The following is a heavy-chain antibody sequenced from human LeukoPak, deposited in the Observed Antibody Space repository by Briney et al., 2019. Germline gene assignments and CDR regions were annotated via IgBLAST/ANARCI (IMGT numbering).Heavy chain of an antibody. CDR1: GGSFSGYS. CDR3: ARGPHYYDSSGYRMYDY. CDR2: INHSGST. D-gene: IGHD3-22*01. Sequence: PSETLSLTCAVYGGSFSGYSWRWIRQPPGKGLEWIGEINHSGSTNYNPSLKSRVTISVDTSKNQFSLKLSSVTAADTAVYYCARGPHYYDSSGYRMYDYWGQGTLVTVSS. V-gene: IGHV4-34*01. J-gene: IGHJ4*02.